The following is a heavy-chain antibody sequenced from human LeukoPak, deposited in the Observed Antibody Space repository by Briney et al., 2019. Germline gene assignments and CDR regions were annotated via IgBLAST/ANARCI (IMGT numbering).Heavy chain of an antibody. D-gene: IGHD4-17*01. V-gene: IGHV1-18*01. CDR3: ARSSLGTVTAGPFDY. CDR1: GYTLSSYG. Sequence: GASVKVSCKASGYTLSSYGIVWVRQAPGQGLEWMGWTSGYNGNTNYAQKLQGRVSMTTDTSTTTAYMELRSLTSDDTALYYCARSSLGTVTAGPFDYWGQGTLVTVSS. J-gene: IGHJ4*02. CDR2: TSGYNGNT.